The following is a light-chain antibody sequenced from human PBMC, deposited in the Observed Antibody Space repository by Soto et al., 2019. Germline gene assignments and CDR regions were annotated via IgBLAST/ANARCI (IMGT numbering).Light chain of an antibody. CDR1: QAINNY. CDR2: AAS. V-gene: IGKV1-27*01. J-gene: IGKJ4*01. CDR3: QKFNAVPT. Sequence: DIQMTQSPSSLSASVGDRVTITCRASQAINNYLAWYQQKPGKVPTLLISAASTLQSGVRSRFSGSGSGTDFTLTISSLQPEDVATYYCQKFNAVPTFGGGTKVEI.